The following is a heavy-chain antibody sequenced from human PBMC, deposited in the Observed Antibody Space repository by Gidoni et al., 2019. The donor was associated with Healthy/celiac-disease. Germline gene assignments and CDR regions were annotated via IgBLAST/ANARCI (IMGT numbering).Heavy chain of an antibody. Sequence: QVQLQESGPGLVKPSQPLSLTCTVSGGSISSGGYYWSWIRQHPGKGLEWIGYIYYSGSTYYNPSLKSRVTISVDTSKNQFSLKLSSVTAADTAVYYCARTRQWLAIYYFDYWGQGTLVTVSS. CDR3: ARTRQWLAIYYFDY. V-gene: IGHV4-31*03. CDR1: GGSISSGGYY. D-gene: IGHD6-19*01. CDR2: IYYSGST. J-gene: IGHJ4*02.